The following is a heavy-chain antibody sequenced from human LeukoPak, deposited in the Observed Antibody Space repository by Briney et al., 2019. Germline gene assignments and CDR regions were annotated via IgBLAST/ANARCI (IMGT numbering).Heavy chain of an antibody. V-gene: IGHV3-20*04. CDR1: GFTVSSNY. D-gene: IGHD2-2*01. Sequence: PGGSLRLSCAASGFTVSSNYMSWFRQAPGKGLEWVSGINWNGGSTGYADSVKGRFTISRDNAKNSLYLQMNSLRAEDTALYYCARDSDCSSTSCQGAFDIWGQGTMVTVSS. CDR2: INWNGGST. CDR3: ARDSDCSSTSCQGAFDI. J-gene: IGHJ3*02.